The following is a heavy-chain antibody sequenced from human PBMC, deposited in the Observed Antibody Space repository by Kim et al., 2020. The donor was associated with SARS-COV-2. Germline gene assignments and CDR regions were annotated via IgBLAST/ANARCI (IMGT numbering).Heavy chain of an antibody. CDR2: ISHSGSP. CDR3: GRGQRQAGTFDFWNGLFYSYSFMDW. J-gene: IGHJ6*03. CDR1: GGSFSDND. D-gene: IGHD3-3*01. V-gene: IGHV4-34*10. Sequence: SETLSLTCAVFGGSFSDNDWTWVRQSPGKGLEWIGEISHSGSPNYNSSLKSRITMSIDTSKNQFSLKLSSVTAADTATYYCGRGQRQAGTFDFWNGLFYSYSFMDWCGTGITVTVSS.